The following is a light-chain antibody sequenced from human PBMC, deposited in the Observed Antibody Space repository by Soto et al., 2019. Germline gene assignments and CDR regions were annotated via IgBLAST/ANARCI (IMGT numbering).Light chain of an antibody. V-gene: IGKV3-20*01. CDR2: GAS. Sequence: EFVLMQSPGTLSLSPGERATLSCRASQSVSSTFLAWYQQKPGQPPRLLIYGASTRGTGIPDRFSGSGSVTDFTLTISRLEPEDFAVYYCQHYGSSPPLSFGGGTKVVIK. CDR1: QSVSSTF. J-gene: IGKJ4*01. CDR3: QHYGSSPPLS.